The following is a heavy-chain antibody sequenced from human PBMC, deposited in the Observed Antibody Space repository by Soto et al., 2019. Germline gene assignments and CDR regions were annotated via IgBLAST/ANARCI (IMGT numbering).Heavy chain of an antibody. CDR1: GYTFTSYD. Sequence: ASVKVSCKASGYTFTSYDINLVRQATGQGLEWMGXIXPXXXSXSXAXKXXXXVTMTRDTSTSTAYMELSRLTSEDTAVYYCARALAPFYYYYGMDVWGQGTTVTVSS. CDR2: IXPXXXSX. D-gene: IGHD3-3*02. CDR3: ARALAPFYYYYGMDV. V-gene: IGHV1-46*01. J-gene: IGHJ6*02.